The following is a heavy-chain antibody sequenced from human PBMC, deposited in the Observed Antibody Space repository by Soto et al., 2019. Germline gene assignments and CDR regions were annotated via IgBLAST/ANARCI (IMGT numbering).Heavy chain of an antibody. Sequence: PGGSLRLSCAASGFTFSSYGMHWVRQAPGKGLEWVAVISYDGSNKYYADSVKGRFTISRDNSKNTLYLQMNSLRAEDTAVYYCAKDIVDTGGEMVYYGMDVWGQGTTVTVSS. CDR3: AKDIVDTGGEMVYYGMDV. V-gene: IGHV3-30*18. CDR2: ISYDGSNK. J-gene: IGHJ6*02. D-gene: IGHD2-21*01. CDR1: GFTFSSYG.